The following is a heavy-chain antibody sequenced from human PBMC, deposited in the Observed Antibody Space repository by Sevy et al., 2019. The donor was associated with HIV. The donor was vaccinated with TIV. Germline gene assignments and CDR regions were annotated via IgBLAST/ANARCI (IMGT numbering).Heavy chain of an antibody. J-gene: IGHJ4*02. Sequence: ASVKVSCKASGYSLTGYFLHWLRLAPGQGLEWMGWINPSTGGTMSAQNFQGRVTMTRDTSISTAYMQLSGLKSDDTAVYYCARELDDFWSGYQYWGQGSLVTVSS. CDR3: ARELDDFWSGYQY. V-gene: IGHV1-2*02. D-gene: IGHD3-3*01. CDR2: INPSTGGT. CDR1: GYSLTGYF.